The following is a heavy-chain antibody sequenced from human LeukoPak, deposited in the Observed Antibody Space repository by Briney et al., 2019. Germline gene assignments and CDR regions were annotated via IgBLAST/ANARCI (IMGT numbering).Heavy chain of an antibody. Sequence: SETLSLTCTVSGGSISDFYWSWLRQPPGKGLEWIGYIYTTGRTDYNPSLKSRVTMSVDTSKNHFSLKLSSVTAADAAVYYCARGAYRGTGCFWYFDLWGQGSPVTVSS. J-gene: IGHJ4*02. CDR2: IYTTGRT. D-gene: IGHD2-21*02. CDR3: ARGAYRGTGCFWYFDL. V-gene: IGHV4-4*09. CDR1: GGSISDFY.